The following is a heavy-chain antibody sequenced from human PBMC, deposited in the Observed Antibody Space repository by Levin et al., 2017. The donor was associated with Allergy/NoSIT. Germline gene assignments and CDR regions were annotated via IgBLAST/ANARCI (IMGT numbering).Heavy chain of an antibody. D-gene: IGHD3-9*01. Sequence: GGSLRLSCAASGFTFSGYTLNWVRQAPGKGLEWVSSISSSSTNTYYADSLKGRFTISRDDAKNPLSLQMNSLRAEDTAVYYCASDGSDDTVDIWGQGTMVTVSS. V-gene: IGHV3-21*01. CDR3: ASDGSDDTVDI. J-gene: IGHJ3*02. CDR1: GFTFSGYT. CDR2: ISSSSTNT.